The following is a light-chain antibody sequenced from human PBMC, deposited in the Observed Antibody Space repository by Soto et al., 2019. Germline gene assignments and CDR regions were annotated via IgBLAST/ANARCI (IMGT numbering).Light chain of an antibody. CDR3: QHYKMYSPWT. CDR2: AAS. J-gene: IGKJ1*01. V-gene: IGKV1-39*01. CDR1: QSISSY. Sequence: DIQMTQSPSSLSASVGDRVTMTCRASQSISSYLNWYQQKPGKAPKLLIYAASTLQSGVPPRFSGSGSGTDFTLSISSLQPEDFATYYCQHYKMYSPWTFGQGTKVDIK.